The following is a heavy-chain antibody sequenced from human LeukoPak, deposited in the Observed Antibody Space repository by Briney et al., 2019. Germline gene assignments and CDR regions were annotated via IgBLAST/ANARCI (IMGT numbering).Heavy chain of an antibody. V-gene: IGHV4-39*07. J-gene: IGHJ6*02. CDR1: GGSISSSRYY. D-gene: IGHD5-24*01. CDR2: IYYSGST. CDR3: ARDEMATTRAYYYYGMDV. Sequence: SETLSLTCPVYGGSISSSRYYWGWIRQPPGKGLEWSGSIYYSGSTYYNPSLKSRVTISVDTSKNKFSLKLSSVTAADTAVYYCARDEMATTRAYYYYGMDVWGQGTTVTVSS.